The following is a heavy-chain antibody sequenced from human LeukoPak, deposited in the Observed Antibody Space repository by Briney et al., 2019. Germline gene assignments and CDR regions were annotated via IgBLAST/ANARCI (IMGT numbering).Heavy chain of an antibody. Sequence: GASVKVSCKASGFTFTNHALQWVRQAPGQRLEWMGWINAGNGNTKYSQKFQGRVTITRDTSASTAYMELSSLRSEDTAVYYCGRGGSSGVDYWGQGTLVTVSS. D-gene: IGHD2-15*01. J-gene: IGHJ4*02. CDR3: GRGGSSGVDY. CDR1: GFTFTNHA. V-gene: IGHV1-3*01. CDR2: INAGNGNT.